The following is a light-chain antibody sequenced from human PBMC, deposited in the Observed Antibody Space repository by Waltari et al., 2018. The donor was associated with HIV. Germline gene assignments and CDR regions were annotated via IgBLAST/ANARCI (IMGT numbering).Light chain of an antibody. CDR2: YDS. V-gene: IGLV1-36*01. CDR3: AAWDDTLNGFV. Sequence: QSVLPPPPPVSGAPLHRVALSRSATNADTGHNAVIRFHQLPGKTTKPLLYYDSLLPSGVSDRFSATKSGTSASLAISGLQSEDAADYYCAAWDDTLNGFVFGTGTRVTVL. J-gene: IGLJ1*01. CDR1: NADTGHNA.